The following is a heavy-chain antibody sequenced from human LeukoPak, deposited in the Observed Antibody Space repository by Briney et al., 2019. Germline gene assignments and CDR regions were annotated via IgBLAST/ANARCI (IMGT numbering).Heavy chain of an antibody. Sequence: SETLSLTCTVSGGSISSYYWSWIRQPPGKGLEWIGYIYYSGSTNYNPSLKSRVTISVDTSKSQFSLKLSSVTAADTAVYYCARQLSIVGAPIYWGQGTLVTVSS. CDR3: ARQLSIVGAPIY. D-gene: IGHD1-26*01. CDR2: IYYSGST. V-gene: IGHV4-59*08. J-gene: IGHJ4*02. CDR1: GGSISSYY.